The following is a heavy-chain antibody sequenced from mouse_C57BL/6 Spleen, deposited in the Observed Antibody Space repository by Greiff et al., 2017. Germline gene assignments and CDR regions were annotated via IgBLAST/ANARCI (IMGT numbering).Heavy chain of an antibody. V-gene: IGHV2-3*01. J-gene: IGHJ3*01. CDR2: IWGDGST. Sequence: VKLVESGPGLVAPSQSLSITCTVSGFSLTSYGVSWVRQPPGKGLEWLGVIWGDGSTNYHSALISGLSISKDNSKSQVFLKLNSRQTDDTASYYCAKPIYDSSSPFAYWGQGTLVTVSA. CDR3: AKPIYDSSSPFAY. D-gene: IGHD1-1*01. CDR1: GFSLTSYG.